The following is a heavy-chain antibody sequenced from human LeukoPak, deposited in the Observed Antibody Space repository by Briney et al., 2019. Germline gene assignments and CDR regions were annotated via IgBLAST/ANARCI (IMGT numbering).Heavy chain of an antibody. V-gene: IGHV3-48*02. CDR2: ISSIGTTI. CDR1: GFTFSSYS. D-gene: IGHD6-13*01. J-gene: IGHJ4*02. CDR3: ARVWGLAVAGGEIEY. Sequence: GGSLRLSCAASGFTFSSYSMNWVRQAPGKGLEWVSYISSIGTTIYYADSVKGRFTISRDNAKNSLYLQMNSLRDEDTAVYYCARVWGLAVAGGEIEYWGQGTLVTVSS.